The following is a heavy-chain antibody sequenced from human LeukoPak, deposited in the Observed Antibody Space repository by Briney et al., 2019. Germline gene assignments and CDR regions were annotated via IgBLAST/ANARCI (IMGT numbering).Heavy chain of an antibody. CDR1: GGTFSSYA. CDR2: IIPIFGTA. V-gene: IGHV1-69*13. Sequence: SVKVSCKASGGTFSSYAISWVRQAPGQGLEWMGGIIPIFGTANYAQKFQGRVTITADESASTAYMELSSLRSEDTAVYYCARDRMVYTPDEAENYFDYWGQGTLVTVSS. D-gene: IGHD2-8*01. CDR3: ARDRMVYTPDEAENYFDY. J-gene: IGHJ4*02.